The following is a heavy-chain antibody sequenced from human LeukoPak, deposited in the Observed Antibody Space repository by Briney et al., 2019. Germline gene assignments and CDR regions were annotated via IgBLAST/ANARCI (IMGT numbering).Heavy chain of an antibody. CDR1: GFTFDDYP. J-gene: IGHJ4*02. D-gene: IGHD3-3*01. Sequence: GGSLRLSCAASGFTFDDYPMLWVRQAPGKGLEWVSLITWDGGSTYYADSVKGRFTISRDNSKNTLYLQMNSLRAEDTAVYYCARDNLDFWSGDHYFDYWGQGTLVTVSS. CDR3: ARDNLDFWSGDHYFDY. V-gene: IGHV3-43*01. CDR2: ITWDGGST.